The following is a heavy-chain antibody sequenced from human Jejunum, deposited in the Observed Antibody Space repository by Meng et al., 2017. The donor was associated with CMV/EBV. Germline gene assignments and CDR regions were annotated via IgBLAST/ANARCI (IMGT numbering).Heavy chain of an antibody. Sequence: ESGPGLVKPSEALSLTCFVSAGPTSGYYWSWIRQPAGKGLEWIGRIYTSGSTHYNPSLKSRLTMSVDLAKNQISLKLSSVTAADTAVYYCARESGSYYWFDPWGQGTLVTVSS. D-gene: IGHD1-26*01. J-gene: IGHJ5*02. CDR3: ARESGSYYWFDP. CDR1: AGPTSGYY. CDR2: IYTSGST. V-gene: IGHV4-4*07.